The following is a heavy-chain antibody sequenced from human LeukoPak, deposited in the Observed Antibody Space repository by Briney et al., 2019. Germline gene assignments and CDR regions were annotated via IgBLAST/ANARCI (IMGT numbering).Heavy chain of an antibody. Sequence: GRSLRLSCAASGFTFSSYAMHWVRQAPGKGLEWVAVISYDGSNKYYADSVKGRFTISRDNSKNTLYLQMNSLRAEDTAVYYCAGESYDSSGYLPLTGYWGQGTLVTVSS. J-gene: IGHJ4*02. D-gene: IGHD3-22*01. CDR2: ISYDGSNK. V-gene: IGHV3-30-3*01. CDR3: AGESYDSSGYLPLTGY. CDR1: GFTFSSYA.